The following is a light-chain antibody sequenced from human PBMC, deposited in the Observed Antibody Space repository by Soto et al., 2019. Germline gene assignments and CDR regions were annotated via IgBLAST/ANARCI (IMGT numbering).Light chain of an antibody. CDR1: QSVRNN. J-gene: IGKJ1*01. V-gene: IGKV3-15*01. CDR3: QQYNKWPPWT. Sequence: EIVMTQSPVTLSVSPGEGATLFCRASQSVRNNLAWYQQKPGLAPRLLIYAVSTRATGVPARFSGNGSETEFSLTIRGLQSDDFALYYCQQYNKWPPWTFGQGTKVDIK. CDR2: AVS.